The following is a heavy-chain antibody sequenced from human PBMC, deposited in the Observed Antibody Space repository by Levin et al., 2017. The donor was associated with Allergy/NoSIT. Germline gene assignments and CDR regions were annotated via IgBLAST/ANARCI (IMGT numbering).Heavy chain of an antibody. CDR3: HGSGSYYRAAFDI. J-gene: IGHJ3*02. D-gene: IGHD3-10*01. CDR2: IYYSGST. V-gene: IGHV4-59*01. CDR1: GGSISSYY. Sequence: KSSETLSLTCTVSGGSISSYYWSWIRQPPGKGLEWIGYIYYSGSTNYNPSLKSRVTISVDTSKNQFSLKLSSVTAADTAVYYCHGSGSYYRAAFDIWGQGTMVTVSS.